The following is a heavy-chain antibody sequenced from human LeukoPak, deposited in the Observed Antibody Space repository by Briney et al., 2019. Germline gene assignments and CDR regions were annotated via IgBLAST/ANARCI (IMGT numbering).Heavy chain of an antibody. J-gene: IGHJ4*02. CDR2: IIPILGIA. CDR1: GGTSSSYA. CDR3: ARVVGATNSPGDY. D-gene: IGHD1-26*01. V-gene: IGHV1-69*04. Sequence: SVKVSCKASGGTSSSYAISWVRQAPGQGLEWMGRIIPILGIANYAQKFQGRVTITADKSTSTAYMELSSLRSEDTAVYYCARVVGATNSPGDYWGQGTLVTVSS.